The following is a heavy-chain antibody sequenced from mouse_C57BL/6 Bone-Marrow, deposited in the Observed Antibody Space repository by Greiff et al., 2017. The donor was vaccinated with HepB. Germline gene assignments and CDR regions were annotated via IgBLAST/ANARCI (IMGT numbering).Heavy chain of an antibody. J-gene: IGHJ2*01. CDR3: ARESIYYGYDGGDY. Sequence: QVQLQQSGAELVRPGTSVKVSCKASGYAFTNYLIEWVKQRPGQGLEWIGVINPGSGGTNYNEKVKGKATLTADKSSSTAYMQLSSLTSEDSAVYFCARESIYYGYDGGDYWGQGTTLTVSS. V-gene: IGHV1-54*01. CDR1: GYAFTNYL. CDR2: INPGSGGT. D-gene: IGHD2-2*01.